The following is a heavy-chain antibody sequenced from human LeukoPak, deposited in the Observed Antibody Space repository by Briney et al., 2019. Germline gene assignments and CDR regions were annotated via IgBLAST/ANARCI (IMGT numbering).Heavy chain of an antibody. Sequence: PGGSLRLSCAASGFTFRSYAMTWVRQAPGKGLEWLSGIGETDNRAYYAASVKGRFTISRDNSKNTLYLQMNSLRAEDTAVYYCASRNYYNSGHYGTDYWGQGTLVTVSS. CDR1: GFTFRSYA. V-gene: IGHV3-23*01. J-gene: IGHJ4*02. D-gene: IGHD3-22*01. CDR3: ASRNYYNSGHYGTDY. CDR2: IGETDNRA.